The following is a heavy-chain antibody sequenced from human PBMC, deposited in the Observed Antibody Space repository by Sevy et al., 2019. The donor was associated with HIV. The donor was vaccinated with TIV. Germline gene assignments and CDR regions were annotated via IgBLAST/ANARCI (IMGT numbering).Heavy chain of an antibody. Sequence: LSLTCAASGFAFYDYSMSWIRQAPGKGLEWVATLSFGCGKINYADSVKGRFTISRDNSKNSFYLQMDNLRVEDTALYYCAREGCTRPHDYWGQGTGSPSPQ. CDR3: AREGCTRPHDY. CDR2: LSFGCGKI. V-gene: IGHV3-23*01. D-gene: IGHD2-8*01. CDR1: GFAFYDYS. J-gene: IGHJ4*02.